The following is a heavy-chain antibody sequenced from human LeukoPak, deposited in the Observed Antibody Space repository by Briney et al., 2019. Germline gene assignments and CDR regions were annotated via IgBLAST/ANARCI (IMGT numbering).Heavy chain of an antibody. J-gene: IGHJ6*03. Sequence: ASVKGSCKASGYTFTGYYMHWVRQAPGQGLEWMGWINPNSVVTNYAQKFQGRVTMTRDTSIGTAYMELSRLRSDDTAVYYCARDHHGGLLWFGEVSANYYYYMDVWGKGTTVTISS. CDR2: INPNSVVT. V-gene: IGHV1-2*02. CDR1: GYTFTGYY. D-gene: IGHD3-10*01. CDR3: ARDHHGGLLWFGEVSANYYYYMDV.